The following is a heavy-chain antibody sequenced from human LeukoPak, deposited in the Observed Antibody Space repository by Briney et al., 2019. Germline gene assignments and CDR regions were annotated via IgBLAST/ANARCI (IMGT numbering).Heavy chain of an antibody. CDR2: ISSSSSYI. CDR3: AKDWYGYWYYYYMDV. J-gene: IGHJ6*03. V-gene: IGHV3-21*04. D-gene: IGHD2-21*01. Sequence: PGGSLRLSCAASGFTFSSYSMNWVRQAPGKGLEWVSSISSSSSYIYYADSVKGRFTISRDNAKNSLYLQMNSLRAEDTAVYYCAKDWYGYWYYYYMDVWGKGTTVTVSS. CDR1: GFTFSSYS.